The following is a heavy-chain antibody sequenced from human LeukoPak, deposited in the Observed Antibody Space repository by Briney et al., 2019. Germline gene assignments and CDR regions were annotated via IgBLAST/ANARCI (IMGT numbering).Heavy chain of an antibody. CDR2: IYYSGNT. Sequence: SETLSLTCTVSGDSIRSTTFYWGWIRQPPGKGLEWIGSIYYSGNTYYNPSLMGRVTISVDTSKNQFSLHLSSVTAADTAVYYCARVREDPWNSAPHAFDIWGQGTMVTVSS. V-gene: IGHV4-39*07. CDR1: GDSIRSTTFY. CDR3: ARVREDPWNSAPHAFDI. D-gene: IGHD1-1*01. J-gene: IGHJ3*02.